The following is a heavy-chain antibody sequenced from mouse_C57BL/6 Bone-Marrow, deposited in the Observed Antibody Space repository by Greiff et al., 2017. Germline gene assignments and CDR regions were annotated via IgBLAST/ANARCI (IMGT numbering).Heavy chain of an antibody. V-gene: IGHV2-2*01. CDR1: GFSLTSYG. J-gene: IGHJ3*01. CDR3: AGRRGVAY. CDR2: IWSGGST. Sequence: VKVVESGPGLVQPSQSLSITCTVSGFSLTSYGVHWVRQSPGKGLEWLGVIWSGGSTDYNAAFISRLSISKDNSKSQVFFKMNSLQADDTAIYCCAGRRGVAYWGQGTLVTVSA.